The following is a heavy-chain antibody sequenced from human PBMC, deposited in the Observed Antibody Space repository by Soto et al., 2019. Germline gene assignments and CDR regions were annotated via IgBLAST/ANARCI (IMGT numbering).Heavy chain of an antibody. D-gene: IGHD3-3*01. CDR2: INPNSGGT. Sequence: GASVKVSCKASGYTFTGYYMHWVRQAPGQGLEWMGWINPNSGGTNYAQKFQGRVTMTRDTSISTAYMELSRLRSDDTAVYYCARERGRGTIFGVVIIRDGMDVWGQGTTVTV. CDR1: GYTFTGYY. CDR3: ARERGRGTIFGVVIIRDGMDV. J-gene: IGHJ6*02. V-gene: IGHV1-2*02.